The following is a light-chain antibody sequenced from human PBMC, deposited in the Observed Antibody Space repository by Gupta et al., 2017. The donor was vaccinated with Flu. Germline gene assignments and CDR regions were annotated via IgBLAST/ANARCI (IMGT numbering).Light chain of an antibody. CDR3: NSRDSSGNHLNWV. CDR1: SLRSYY. V-gene: IGLV3-19*01. J-gene: IGLJ3*02. Sequence: SSELTQDPAVSVALGQTVRITCQGDSLRSYYASWYQQKPGQAPVLVIYGKNNRPSGIPDRFSGSSSGNTASLTITGAQAEEEADYYCNSRDSSGNHLNWVFGGGTKLTVL. CDR2: GKN.